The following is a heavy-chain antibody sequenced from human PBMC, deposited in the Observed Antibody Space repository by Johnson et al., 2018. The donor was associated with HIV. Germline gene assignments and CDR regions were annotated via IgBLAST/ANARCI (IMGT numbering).Heavy chain of an antibody. J-gene: IGHJ3*02. Sequence: VQLVESGGGLIQPGGSLRLSCAASGFTVSSNYMNWVRQAPGKGLEWVSVIYSGGSTYYADSVQGRFTISRDNSKNMLYRQMNSLRAEDTAMYYCARDLYYYDSSDYYSNAFDIWGPGTMVTVSS. CDR2: IYSGGST. CDR3: ARDLYYYDSSDYYSNAFDI. D-gene: IGHD3-22*01. CDR1: GFTVSSNY. V-gene: IGHV3-53*01.